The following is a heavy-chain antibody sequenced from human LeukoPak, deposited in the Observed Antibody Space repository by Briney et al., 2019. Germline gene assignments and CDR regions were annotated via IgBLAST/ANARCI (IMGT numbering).Heavy chain of an antibody. D-gene: IGHD3-22*01. CDR3: AKGDAYYYDSSGYLIDY. CDR1: GFTFSNYA. J-gene: IGHJ4*02. Sequence: GGSLRLSCAASGFTFSNYAMSWVRQAPGKGLEWVSTISGSGGSTYYADSVKGRFTISRDNSKNTLYLQMNSLRAEDTAVYYCAKGDAYYYDSSGYLIDYWGQGTLVTVSS. CDR2: ISGSGGST. V-gene: IGHV3-23*01.